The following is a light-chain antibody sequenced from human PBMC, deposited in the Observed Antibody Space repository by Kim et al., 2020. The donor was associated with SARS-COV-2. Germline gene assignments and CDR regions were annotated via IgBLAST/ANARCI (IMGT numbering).Light chain of an antibody. J-gene: IGKJ4*01. CDR3: QQRSKWPLT. CDR2: DAS. CDR1: QSVSSY. V-gene: IGKV3-11*01. Sequence: EIVLTQSPATLSLSPGERGTLSCRASQSVSSYLAWYQQKPGQAPRLLIFDASNRATGIPTRFSGSGSGTDFTLNISSLEPEDFAIYYCQQRSKWPLTFGGGTKVDSK.